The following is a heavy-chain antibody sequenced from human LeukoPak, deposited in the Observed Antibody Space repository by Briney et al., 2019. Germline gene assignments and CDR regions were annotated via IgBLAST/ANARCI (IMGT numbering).Heavy chain of an antibody. D-gene: IGHD4-17*01. V-gene: IGHV3-30-3*01. Sequence: GGSLRLSCAASGFTFSSYAMHWVRQAPGKGLEWVTVISYDGNNKYYADSVKGRFTISRDNSKNTLYLQMNSLRAEDTALYYCATLPTWGQGTLVTVSS. CDR2: ISYDGNNK. J-gene: IGHJ4*02. CDR3: ATLPT. CDR1: GFTFSSYA.